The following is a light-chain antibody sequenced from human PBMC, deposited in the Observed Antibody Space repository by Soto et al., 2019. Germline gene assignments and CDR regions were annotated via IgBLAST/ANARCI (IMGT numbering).Light chain of an antibody. CDR2: DVN. Sequence: QSVLTQPRSVSGSPGQSVTISCTGASSDVRGYNYVSWYRQHPGKAPKLIIYDVNYRPSGVPDRFSGSQSGNRASLTISGLQADDEADYYCCSYAGTDTLVFGGGTQLTVL. V-gene: IGLV2-11*01. CDR3: CSYAGTDTLV. CDR1: SSDVRGYNY. J-gene: IGLJ2*01.